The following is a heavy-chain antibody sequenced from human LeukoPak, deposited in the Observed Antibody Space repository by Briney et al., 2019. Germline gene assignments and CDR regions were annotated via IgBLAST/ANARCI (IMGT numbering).Heavy chain of an antibody. D-gene: IGHD6-19*01. Sequence: SQTLSLTCAISGDSVSSNSAAWNWIRQSPSRGLEWLGRTSYRSKWYNDYAVSVKSRITINPDTSKNQFSLQLNSVTPEDTAVYYCARDPSSGWPIVDAFDIWGQGTMVTVSS. CDR2: TSYRSKWYN. J-gene: IGHJ3*02. V-gene: IGHV6-1*01. CDR1: GDSVSSNSAA. CDR3: ARDPSSGWPIVDAFDI.